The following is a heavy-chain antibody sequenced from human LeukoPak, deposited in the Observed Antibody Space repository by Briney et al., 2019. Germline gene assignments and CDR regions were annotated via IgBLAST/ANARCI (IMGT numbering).Heavy chain of an antibody. V-gene: IGHV4-31*03. D-gene: IGHD6-19*01. J-gene: IGHJ4*02. Sequence: PSETLSLTCTVSGGSISSGGYYWSWIRQHPGKGLEWIGYIYYSGSTYYNPSLMSRVTISVDTSKNQFSLKLSSVTAADTAVYYCAREDSGWYRIFDYWGQGTLVTVSS. CDR2: IYYSGST. CDR3: AREDSGWYRIFDY. CDR1: GGSISSGGYY.